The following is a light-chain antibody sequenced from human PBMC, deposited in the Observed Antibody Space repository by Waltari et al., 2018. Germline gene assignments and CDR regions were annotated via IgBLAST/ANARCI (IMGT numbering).Light chain of an antibody. CDR1: SSDVGGYIL. CDR2: EDN. Sequence: QSALTQPASVSGSLGQSITISCTGTSSDVGGYILVPWYQQHSGEVPKLLIFEDNKRPSGVSYRFSGSKSGSVASLTISGLQAEDEADYYCCSYAGRSTFVFGTGTKVTVL. V-gene: IGLV2-23*01. CDR3: CSYAGRSTFV. J-gene: IGLJ1*01.